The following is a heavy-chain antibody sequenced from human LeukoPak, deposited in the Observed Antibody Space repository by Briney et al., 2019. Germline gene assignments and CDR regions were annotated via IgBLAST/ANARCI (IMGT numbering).Heavy chain of an antibody. CDR2: IIPIFGTA. CDR1: GGTFSSYA. Sequence: SVKVSCKASGGTFSSYAISWVRQAPGPGLEWMGGIIPIFGTANYAQKFQGRVTITTDESTSTAYMELSSLRSEDTAVYYCARDGRGITMVRGAQPGWFDPWGQGTLVTVSS. J-gene: IGHJ5*02. V-gene: IGHV1-69*05. CDR3: ARDGRGITMVRGAQPGWFDP. D-gene: IGHD3-10*01.